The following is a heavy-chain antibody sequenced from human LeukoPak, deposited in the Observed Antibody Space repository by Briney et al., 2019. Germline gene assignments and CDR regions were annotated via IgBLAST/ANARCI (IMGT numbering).Heavy chain of an antibody. D-gene: IGHD5-18*01. J-gene: IGHJ4*02. CDR3: ARLLSHGYGPNRYFGY. V-gene: IGHV5-51*01. CDR1: GYKFTNYR. CDR2: IYPADSDT. Sequence: GESLKISCKGSGYKFTNYRIGWVRQMPGKGLEWMGIIYPADSDTRYNPSFQGQVTISADRSFSTAYLQWSSLKASDTAMYYCARLLSHGYGPNRYFGYWGQGTLVTVSS.